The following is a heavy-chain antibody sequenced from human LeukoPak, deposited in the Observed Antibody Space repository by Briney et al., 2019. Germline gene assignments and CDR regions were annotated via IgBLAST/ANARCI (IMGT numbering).Heavy chain of an antibody. Sequence: ASVKVSCKASGYTFTGYYMHWVRQAPGQGLEWMGWINPNSGGTNYAQKFQGRVTMTRDTSISTAYMELSSLRSDDTAVYYCARGAGYCSGGSCSKYDYWGQGTLVTVSS. CDR2: INPNSGGT. J-gene: IGHJ4*02. CDR1: GYTFTGYY. D-gene: IGHD2-15*01. V-gene: IGHV1-2*02. CDR3: ARGAGYCSGGSCSKYDY.